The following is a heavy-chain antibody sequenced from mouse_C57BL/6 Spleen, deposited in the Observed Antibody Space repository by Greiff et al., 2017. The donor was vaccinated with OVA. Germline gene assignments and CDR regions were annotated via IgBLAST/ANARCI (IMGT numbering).Heavy chain of an antibody. Sequence: QVQLQQSGAELVRPGASVTLSCKASGYTFTAYEMHWVKQTPVHGLEWIGAIDPETGGTAYNQKFKGKAILTADKSSSTAYMELRSLTSEDSAVYYCTRLGGYAMDYWGQGTSVTVSS. CDR1: GYTFTAYE. D-gene: IGHD4-1*01. CDR3: TRLGGYAMDY. J-gene: IGHJ4*01. CDR2: IDPETGGT. V-gene: IGHV1-15*01.